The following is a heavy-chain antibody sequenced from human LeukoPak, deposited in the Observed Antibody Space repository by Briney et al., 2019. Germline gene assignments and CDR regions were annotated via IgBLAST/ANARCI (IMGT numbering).Heavy chain of an antibody. CDR2: ISALFPNT. V-gene: IGHV3-23*01. Sequence: GGSLRLSCAASGFTFDNYVMAWFRQAPGKGLEWVSTISALFPNTYSADSVKGRFTISRDNSKSTLYLQMSSLRAEDTAVYFCVRDGDDFNFDYWGQGSLVTVSS. D-gene: IGHD5-24*01. CDR3: VRDGDDFNFDY. J-gene: IGHJ4*02. CDR1: GFTFDNYV.